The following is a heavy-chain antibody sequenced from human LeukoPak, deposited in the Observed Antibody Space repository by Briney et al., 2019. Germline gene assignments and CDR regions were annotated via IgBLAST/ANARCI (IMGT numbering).Heavy chain of an antibody. CDR3: ARVGQRDSDQAGAFDI. V-gene: IGHV1-18*01. Sequence: ASVKVFCKASGYTFTSYGISWVRQAPGQGLEWMGWISAYNGNTNYAQKLQGRVTMTTDTSTSTAYMELRSLRSDDTAVYYCARVGQRDSDQAGAFDIWGQGTMVTVSS. CDR2: ISAYNGNT. D-gene: IGHD2-2*01. J-gene: IGHJ3*02. CDR1: GYTFTSYG.